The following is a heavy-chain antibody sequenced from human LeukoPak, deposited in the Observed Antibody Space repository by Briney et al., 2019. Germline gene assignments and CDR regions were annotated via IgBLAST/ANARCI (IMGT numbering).Heavy chain of an antibody. CDR3: ARDPGIVVAGGFPSAL. CDR1: GYTFTGYY. D-gene: IGHD6-19*01. Sequence: GASVKVSCKASGYTFTGYYMHWVRQAPGQGLEWMGIINPSGGRTTYAQKFQGRVAMTRDTSTSTFYMELSSLRSEDTAVYYCARDPGIVVAGGFPSALWGQGTLVIVSS. CDR2: INPSGGRT. J-gene: IGHJ4*02. V-gene: IGHV1-46*01.